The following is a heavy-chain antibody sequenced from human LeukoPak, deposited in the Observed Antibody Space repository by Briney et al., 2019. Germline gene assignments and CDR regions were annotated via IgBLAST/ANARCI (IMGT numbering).Heavy chain of an antibody. CDR2: ITHHGSDE. CDR3: AKDPYGRGWSFDS. CDR1: GFTFSXXX. J-gene: IGHJ4*02. D-gene: IGHD6-19*01. Sequence: GGSLRLSCAASGFTFSXXXMHWVRLAPGKGLEWVALITHHGSDEYYADSVKGRFTISRDYSKNMLYLQMNRLRAEDTAVYYCAKDPYGRGWSFDSWGQGTLVTVSS. V-gene: IGHV3-30*18.